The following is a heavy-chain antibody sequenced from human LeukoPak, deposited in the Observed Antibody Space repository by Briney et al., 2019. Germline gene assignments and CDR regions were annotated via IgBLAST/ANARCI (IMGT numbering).Heavy chain of an antibody. Sequence: ASVKVSCKASGYSFTGYYMHWVRRAPGQGFEWMGWIHPGSGGTRYSHKFQDRVTMTSDTSISTAYMELTRLRSDDTAVYYCVRDKSNWNQILYGFDYWGLGTLVTVSS. CDR3: VRDKSNWNQILYGFDY. V-gene: IGHV1-2*02. D-gene: IGHD1-20*01. CDR1: GYSFTGYY. CDR2: IHPGSGGT. J-gene: IGHJ4*02.